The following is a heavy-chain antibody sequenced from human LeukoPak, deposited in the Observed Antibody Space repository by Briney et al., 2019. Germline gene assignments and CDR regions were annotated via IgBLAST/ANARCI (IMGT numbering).Heavy chain of an antibody. D-gene: IGHD2-15*01. V-gene: IGHV3-48*04. CDR3: ARAGYSKVY. CDR1: GFTFSTYS. J-gene: IGHJ4*02. CDR2: INSSSSTI. Sequence: GGSLRLSCAASGFTFSTYSMNWVRQAPGKGLEWVSYINSSSSTIFYADSVKGRFTISRDDAKNSLYLQMNSLRAEDTAVYYCARAGYSKVYWGQGTLVTVSS.